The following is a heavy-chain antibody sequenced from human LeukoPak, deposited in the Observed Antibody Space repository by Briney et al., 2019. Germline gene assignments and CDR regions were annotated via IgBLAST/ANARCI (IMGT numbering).Heavy chain of an antibody. CDR2: IYYSGST. CDR3: ARQGGGFWYFDL. CDR1: GGSISSSSYY. J-gene: IGHJ2*01. V-gene: IGHV4-39*01. D-gene: IGHD6-25*01. Sequence: SETLSLTCTVSGGSISSSSYYWGWIRQPPGKGLEWIGSIYYSGSTNYNPSLKGRVTISVDTSKNQFSLKLSSVTAADTAVYYCARQGGGFWYFDLWGRGTLVTVSS.